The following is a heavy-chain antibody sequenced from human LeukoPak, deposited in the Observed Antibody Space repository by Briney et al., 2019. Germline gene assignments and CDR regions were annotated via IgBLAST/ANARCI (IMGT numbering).Heavy chain of an antibody. J-gene: IGHJ3*02. CDR3: ARAGLSWDAFDI. CDR2: ISSSSSYI. Sequence: GGSLRLSCAASGFTFSSYSMNWVRQAPGKGLEWVSSISSSSSYIYYADSVKGRFAISRDNAKNSLYLQINSLRAEDTAVYYCARAGLSWDAFDIWGQGTMVTVSS. CDR1: GFTFSSYS. V-gene: IGHV3-21*01. D-gene: IGHD2-8*02.